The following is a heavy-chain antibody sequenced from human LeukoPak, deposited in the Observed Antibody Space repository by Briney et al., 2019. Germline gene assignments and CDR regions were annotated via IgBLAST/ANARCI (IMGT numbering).Heavy chain of an antibody. CDR1: GGSISSGIYY. CDR3: ARAADGYSDASCYGY. CDR2: ISTSGGT. Sequence: RTSETLSLTCTVSGGSISSGIYYWSWIRQPAGKGLEWIGRISTSGGTNYNPSLKSRVTISIDTSKSQFSLKLNSVTAADTAVYYCARAADGYSDASCYGYWGQGTLVTVSS. D-gene: IGHD2-2*01. V-gene: IGHV4-61*02. J-gene: IGHJ4*02.